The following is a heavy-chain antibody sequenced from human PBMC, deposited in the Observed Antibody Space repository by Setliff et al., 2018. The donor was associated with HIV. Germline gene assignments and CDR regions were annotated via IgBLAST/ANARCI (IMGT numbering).Heavy chain of an antibody. D-gene: IGHD3-10*01. V-gene: IGHV1-69*05. Sequence: ASVKVSCNASGGTFSRYGINWLRQAPGQGLEWMGGIIPSFGTPNNAQKFQGRVTITMDESTSTAYMELSSLRSEDTAMYYCARLYGSGSYYNRDDAFDIWGQGTMVTVS. J-gene: IGHJ3*02. CDR1: GGTFSRYG. CDR3: ARLYGSGSYYNRDDAFDI. CDR2: IIPSFGTP.